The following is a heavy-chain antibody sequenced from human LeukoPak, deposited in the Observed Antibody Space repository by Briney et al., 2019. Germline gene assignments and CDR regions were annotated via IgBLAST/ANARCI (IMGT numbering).Heavy chain of an antibody. V-gene: IGHV3-9*01. CDR3: AKGHFITMVAGVIGFPDY. CDR2: ISWNSGSI. J-gene: IGHJ4*02. CDR1: GFTFDDYA. Sequence: PGGSLRLSCAASGFTFDDYAMHWVRQAPGKGLEWVSGISWNSGSIGYADSVKGRFTISRDNAKNSLYLQMNSLRAEDTALYYCAKGHFITMVAGVIGFPDYWGQATLVTVSS. D-gene: IGHD3-10*01.